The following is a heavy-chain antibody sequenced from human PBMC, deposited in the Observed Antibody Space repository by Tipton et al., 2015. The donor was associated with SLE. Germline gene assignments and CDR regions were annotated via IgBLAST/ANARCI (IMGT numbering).Heavy chain of an antibody. D-gene: IGHD6-19*01. CDR3: AREAQSSGWYTTEPYYYYGMDV. CDR1: GFTFSDYY. J-gene: IGHJ6*02. Sequence: GSLRLSCAASGFTFSDYYMSWIRQAPGKGLEWVSYISSSSSYTNYADSVKGRFTISRDNAKNSLYLQMNSLRAEDTAVYYCAREAQSSGWYTTEPYYYYGMDVWGQGTTVTVSS. CDR2: ISSSSSYT. V-gene: IGHV3-11*05.